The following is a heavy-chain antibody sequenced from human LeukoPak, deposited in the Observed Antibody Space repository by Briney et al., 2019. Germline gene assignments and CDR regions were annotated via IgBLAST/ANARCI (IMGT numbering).Heavy chain of an antibody. CDR3: ARGGDYYDSSGYADWYFDL. J-gene: IGHJ2*01. D-gene: IGHD3-22*01. CDR1: GYTFTSYG. Sequence: ASVTVSFMGSGYTFTSYGISWVRQARGRGVEWMGWISAYNGNTNYAQKLQGRVTMTTDTSTSTAYMELRSLRSDDTAVYYCARGGDYYDSSGYADWYFDLWGRGTLVTVSS. CDR2: ISAYNGNT. V-gene: IGHV1-18*01.